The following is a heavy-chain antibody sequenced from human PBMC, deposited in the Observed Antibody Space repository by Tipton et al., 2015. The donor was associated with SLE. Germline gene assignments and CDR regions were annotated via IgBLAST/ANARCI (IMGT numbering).Heavy chain of an antibody. V-gene: IGHV4-59*12. CDR2: IYYTGST. J-gene: IGHJ6*02. CDR3: ARDLASNHPLYYYGMDV. Sequence: TLSLTCTVSGGSISTYYWNWIRQPPGKGLEWIGFIYYTGSTNYNPSLKSRVTISVDTSKNQFSLKLGSVTAADTAVYYCARDLASNHPLYYYGMDVWGQGTTVTVSS. CDR1: GGSISTYY. D-gene: IGHD4-11*01.